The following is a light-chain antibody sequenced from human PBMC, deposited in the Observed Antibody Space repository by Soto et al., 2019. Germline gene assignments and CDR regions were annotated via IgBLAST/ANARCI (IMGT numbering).Light chain of an antibody. CDR2: EVS. CDR3: SSYTTGSLVV. CDR1: SNDVGGYNY. J-gene: IGLJ2*01. Sequence: QSALTQPASVSGSPGQSITISCTGTSNDVGGYNYVSWYQQQPGKAPKLIIYEVSHRPSGISNRFSGSKSGNTASLTISGLHVEDEADYYCSSYTTGSLVVFGGGTQLTVL. V-gene: IGLV2-14*01.